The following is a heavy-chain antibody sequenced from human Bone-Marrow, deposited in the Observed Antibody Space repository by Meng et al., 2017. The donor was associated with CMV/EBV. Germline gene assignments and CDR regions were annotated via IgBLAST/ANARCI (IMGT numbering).Heavy chain of an antibody. CDR2: IKSKTDGGTT. CDR1: GFTFSDYS. Sequence: GGSLRLSCAASGFTFSDYSMNWVRQAPGKGLEWVGRIKSKTDGGTTDYAAPVKGRFTISRDDSKNTLYLQMNSLKTEDTAVYYCTTVSITMLRGVIGRSGPFDYWGQGTLVTVSS. V-gene: IGHV3-15*01. J-gene: IGHJ4*02. D-gene: IGHD3-10*01. CDR3: TTVSITMLRGVIGRSGPFDY.